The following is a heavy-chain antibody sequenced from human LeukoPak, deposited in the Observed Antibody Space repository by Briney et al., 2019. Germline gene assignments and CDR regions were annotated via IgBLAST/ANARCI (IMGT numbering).Heavy chain of an antibody. CDR3: ATAGNYRFDY. CDR1: GFTFSNTW. J-gene: IGHJ4*02. Sequence: GGSLRLSCAGSGFTFSNTWMHWVRHAPGEGLVWVSRIDSDGSTINYADSVKGRFTISRDNARNTLYLQMNSLRVEDTALYFCATAGNYRFDYWGQGTLVTVSS. V-gene: IGHV3-74*01. D-gene: IGHD1-7*01. CDR2: IDSDGSTI.